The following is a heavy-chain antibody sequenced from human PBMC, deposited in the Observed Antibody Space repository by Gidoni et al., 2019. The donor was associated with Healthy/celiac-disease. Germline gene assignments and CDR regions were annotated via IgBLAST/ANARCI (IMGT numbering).Heavy chain of an antibody. D-gene: IGHD6-13*01. Sequence: QVQLQQWGAGLLKPSETLSLTCAVYGGSFSGYHWSWIRQPPGKGLEWIGEINHSGSTNYNPSLKSRVTISVDTSKNQFSLKLSSVTAADTAVYYCARAGGSRQQLVPNWFDPWGQGTLVTVSS. CDR2: INHSGST. V-gene: IGHV4-34*01. J-gene: IGHJ5*02. CDR3: ARAGGSRQQLVPNWFDP. CDR1: GGSFSGYH.